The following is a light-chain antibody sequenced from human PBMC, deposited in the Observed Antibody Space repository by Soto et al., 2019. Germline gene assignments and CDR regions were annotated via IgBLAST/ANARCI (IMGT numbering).Light chain of an antibody. V-gene: IGKV1-5*01. CDR1: ESISGW. Sequence: DIQMTQSPSTLSASVGARVTITCRASESISGWLAWYQQKPGKAPNLLLYDASTLESGVPSRFSGSESGTEYTLTISSLQPDDFGNYYCQQYKRMYTVGQGTKVEIK. J-gene: IGKJ2*01. CDR2: DAS. CDR3: QQYKRMYT.